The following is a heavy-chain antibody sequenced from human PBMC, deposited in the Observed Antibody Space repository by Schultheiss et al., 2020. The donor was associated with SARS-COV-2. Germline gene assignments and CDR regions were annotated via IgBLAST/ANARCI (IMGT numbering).Heavy chain of an antibody. CDR2: INHSGST. Sequence: SETLSLTCTVSGGSISSYYWSWFRQPPGKGLEWIGEINHSGSTNYNPSLKSRVTISVDTSKNQFSLKLSSVTAADTAVYYCGRDKSGTEYNWFDPWGQGTLVTVSS. J-gene: IGHJ5*02. V-gene: IGHV4-59*01. D-gene: IGHD1-1*01. CDR1: GGSISSYY. CDR3: GRDKSGTEYNWFDP.